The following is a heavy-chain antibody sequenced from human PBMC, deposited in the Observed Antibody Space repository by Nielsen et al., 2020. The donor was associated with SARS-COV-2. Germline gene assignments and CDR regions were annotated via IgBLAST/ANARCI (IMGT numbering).Heavy chain of an antibody. J-gene: IGHJ6*02. CDR1: GFTFSSYA. D-gene: IGHD3-3*01. CDR3: AKERSGYDPVYYYYYGMDV. Sequence: GESLKISCAASGFTFSSYAMSWVRQAPGKGLEWVSAISGSGGSTYYADSVKGRFTISRDNSKNTLYLQMNSLRAEDTAVYYCAKERSGYDPVYYYYYGMDVWGQGTTVTVSS. V-gene: IGHV3-23*01. CDR2: ISGSGGST.